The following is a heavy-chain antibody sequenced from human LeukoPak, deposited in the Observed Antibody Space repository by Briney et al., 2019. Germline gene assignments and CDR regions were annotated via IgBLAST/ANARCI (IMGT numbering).Heavy chain of an antibody. CDR3: ARDLGVWATDTAMATGLDY. CDR1: GFTFSSYW. J-gene: IGHJ4*02. D-gene: IGHD5-18*01. CDR2: IKQDGSEK. V-gene: IGHV3-7*01. Sequence: GGSLRLSCAASGFTFSSYWMSWVRQAPGKGLEWAANIKQDGSEKYYVDSVKGRFTISRDNAKNSLYLQMNSLRAEDTAVYYCARDLGVWATDTAMATGLDYWGQGTLVTVSS.